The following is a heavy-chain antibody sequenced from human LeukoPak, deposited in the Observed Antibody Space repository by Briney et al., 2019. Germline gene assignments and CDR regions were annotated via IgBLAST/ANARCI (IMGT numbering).Heavy chain of an antibody. CDR3: ARVLRGANLDMLFDY. CDR2: ISYDGTNE. CDR1: GLTFNNYV. J-gene: IGHJ4*02. Sequence: GGSLRLSCAASGLTFNNYVMNWVRQAPGKGLEWVASISYDGTNEYYADSVKGRFTISKDKSKNTLYLQMNSLRTEHTAVYYCARVLRGANLDMLFDYWGQGTLVTVSP. V-gene: IGHV3-30*03. D-gene: IGHD3-16*01.